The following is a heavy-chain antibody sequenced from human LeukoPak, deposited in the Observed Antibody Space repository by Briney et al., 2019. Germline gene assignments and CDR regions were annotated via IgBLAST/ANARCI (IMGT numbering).Heavy chain of an antibody. CDR2: IKSKTDGGTT. V-gene: IGHV3-15*01. CDR1: GFTFSNAW. CDR3: TTGGDGYNPVYYYYGMDV. J-gene: IGHJ6*02. Sequence: MPGGSLRLSCAASGFTFSNAWMSWVRQAPGKGLEWVGRIKSKTDGGTTDYAAPVEGRFTISRDDSKNTLYLQMNSLKTEDTAVYYCTTGGDGYNPVYYYYGMDVWGQGTTVTVSS. D-gene: IGHD5-24*01.